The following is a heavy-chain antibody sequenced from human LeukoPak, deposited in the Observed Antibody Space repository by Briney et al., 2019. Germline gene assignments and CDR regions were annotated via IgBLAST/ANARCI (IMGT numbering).Heavy chain of an antibody. Sequence: SVKVSCKASGGTFSSYAISWVRQAPGQGLEWMGGIIPIFGTANYAQKSQGRVTITADESTSTAYMELSSLRSEDTAVYYCARLNYYDSSGQFDYWGQGTLVTVSS. V-gene: IGHV1-69*13. CDR1: GGTFSSYA. CDR2: IIPIFGTA. CDR3: ARLNYYDSSGQFDY. J-gene: IGHJ4*02. D-gene: IGHD3-22*01.